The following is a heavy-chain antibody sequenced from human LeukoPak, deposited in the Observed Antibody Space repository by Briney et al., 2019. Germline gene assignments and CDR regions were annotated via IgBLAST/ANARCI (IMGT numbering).Heavy chain of an antibody. Sequence: PSETLSLTCAVYGGSFSGYYWSWIRQPPGKGLEWIGEINHSGSTNYNPSLKSRVTISVDTSKNQFSLKLSSVTAADTAVYYCARVGYYDSSGYYSRFDYWGQGTLVTVSS. CDR2: INHSGST. D-gene: IGHD3-22*01. J-gene: IGHJ4*02. CDR1: GGSFSGYY. CDR3: ARVGYYDSSGYYSRFDY. V-gene: IGHV4-34*01.